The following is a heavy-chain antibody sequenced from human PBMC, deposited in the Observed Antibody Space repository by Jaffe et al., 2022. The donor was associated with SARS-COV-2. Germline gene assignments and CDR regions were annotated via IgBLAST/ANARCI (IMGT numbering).Heavy chain of an antibody. CDR2: IKSKAKNYAT. CDR1: GFTFSDSA. Sequence: EVQLVESGGGLVQPGGSLKLSCAASGFTFSDSAIHWVRQASGKGLEWVGRIKSKAKNYATAYIASVKGRFTISRDDSKNTAFLQMNSLKTEDTAVYYCTTSPEDYWGQGTLVTVSS. J-gene: IGHJ4*02. CDR3: TTSPEDY. V-gene: IGHV3-73*01.